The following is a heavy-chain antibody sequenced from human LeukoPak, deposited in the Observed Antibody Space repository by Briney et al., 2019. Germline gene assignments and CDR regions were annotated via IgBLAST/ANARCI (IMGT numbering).Heavy chain of an antibody. CDR2: ISYDGSNK. D-gene: IGHD2-8*01. CDR3: ARDPILNNAFDI. V-gene: IGHV3-30-3*01. J-gene: IGHJ3*02. CDR1: GFTFSSYA. Sequence: GGSLRLSCAASGFTFSSYAMHWVRQAPGKGLEWVAVISYDGSNKYYADSVKGRFTISRDNSKNTLYLQVNSLRAEDTAVYYCARDPILNNAFDIWGQGTMVTVSS.